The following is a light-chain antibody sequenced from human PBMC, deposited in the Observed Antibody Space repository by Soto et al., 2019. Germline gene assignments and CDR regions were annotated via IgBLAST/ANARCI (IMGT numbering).Light chain of an antibody. CDR2: EVS. Sequence: QSALTQPASVSGSPGQSITISCTGTSSDVGGFNYVSWYQQHPGKVPKLIIYEVSNRPSGVSNRFSGSKSDNTASLTISGLQAEDEADYYCSSYTRSHTYVFGTGTRSPS. J-gene: IGLJ1*01. CDR1: SSDVGGFNY. CDR3: SSYTRSHTYV. V-gene: IGLV2-14*01.